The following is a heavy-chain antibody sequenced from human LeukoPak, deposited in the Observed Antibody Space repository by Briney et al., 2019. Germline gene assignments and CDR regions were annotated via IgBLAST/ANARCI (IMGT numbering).Heavy chain of an antibody. CDR2: ISYSGGT. D-gene: IGHD2-2*01. V-gene: IGHV4-39*01. CDR3: AGLDIVVVRAAVDY. CDR1: VDSFRSGCYY. J-gene: IGHJ4*02. Sequence: PSETLSLLRTVSVDSFRSGCYYCGWVRQPPGRGLEWIGNISYSGGTYYNPSLKSQVTISVDTSKNQFSLKLSSVTAADTAVYYCAGLDIVVVRAAVDYWGQGTLVTVSS.